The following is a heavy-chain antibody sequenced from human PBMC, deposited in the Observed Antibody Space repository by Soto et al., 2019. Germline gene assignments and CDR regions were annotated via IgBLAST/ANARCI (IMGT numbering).Heavy chain of an antibody. CDR2: ISGSGGNST. CDR1: GFTFSTYA. J-gene: IGHJ4*02. Sequence: GWSLRLSCAASGFTFSTYAMSWVRQAPGKGLEWVSAISGSGGNSTFYGDSAKGRFTISRDNSKNTLYLQMNSLGAEDTAVYYCPKGGGSGCFDDWGQGPLVPVS. CDR3: PKGGGSGCFDD. V-gene: IGHV3-23*01. D-gene: IGHD3-16*01.